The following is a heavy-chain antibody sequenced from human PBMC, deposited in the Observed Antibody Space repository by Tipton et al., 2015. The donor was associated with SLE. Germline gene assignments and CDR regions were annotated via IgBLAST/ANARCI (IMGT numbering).Heavy chain of an antibody. V-gene: IGHV3-23*01. D-gene: IGHD6-19*01. J-gene: IGHJ4*02. Sequence: AVSGFTFSSYAMSWVRQAPGKGLEWVSAISGSGGSTYYADSAKGRFTISRDNSKNTLYLQMNSLRAEDTAVYYCAKTGVLAVARFFDYWGQGTLVTVSS. CDR3: AKTGVLAVARFFDY. CDR2: ISGSGGST. CDR1: GFTFSSYA.